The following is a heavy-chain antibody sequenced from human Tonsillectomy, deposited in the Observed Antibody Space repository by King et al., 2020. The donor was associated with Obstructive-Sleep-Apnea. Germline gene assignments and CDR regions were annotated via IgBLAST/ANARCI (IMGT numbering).Heavy chain of an antibody. CDR2: IHSRGST. V-gene: IGHV4-59*08. Sequence: HVQLQESGPGLVKPSETLSLTCTVSGGSISGHYWSWIRQPPGKGLDWIGYIHSRGSTNYNPSLGSRVTISVDTSKNQFSLRLSSVTAADPAVYYCSKRPPDTMWYAYFDYWGQGALVTVSS. CDR1: GGSISGHY. J-gene: IGHJ4*02. D-gene: IGHD2-15*01. CDR3: SKRPPDTMWYAYFDY.